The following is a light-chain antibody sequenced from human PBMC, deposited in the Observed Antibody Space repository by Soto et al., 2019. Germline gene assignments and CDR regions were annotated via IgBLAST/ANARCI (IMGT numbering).Light chain of an antibody. V-gene: IGKV2-30*01. CDR1: QSLAYVDGNTY. J-gene: IGKJ2*01. CDR2: QVS. Sequence: DVVMTQSPLSLPVTLGQPASISCRSSQSLAYVDGNTYLNWFQQRPGQSPRRLIYQVSNRDSGVPDRLSGSGAGTHFALEISRVEADDVGVYYCMQGTHWPPYTFGQGTKLEIK. CDR3: MQGTHWPPYT.